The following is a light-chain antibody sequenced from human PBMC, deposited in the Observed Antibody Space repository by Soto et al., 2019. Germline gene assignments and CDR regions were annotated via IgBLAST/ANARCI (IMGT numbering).Light chain of an antibody. CDR2: DAS. CDR1: QSVSSY. CDR3: QQRSSFWPEYT. Sequence: EIVLTQSPATLSLSPGERATLSCRASQSVSSYLAWYQQKPGQGPRLLIYDASNRATGIPARFSGSGSGTDFTLTISSLEPEDFAVYYCQQRSSFWPEYTFGQGTKVDIK. J-gene: IGKJ2*01. V-gene: IGKV3-11*01.